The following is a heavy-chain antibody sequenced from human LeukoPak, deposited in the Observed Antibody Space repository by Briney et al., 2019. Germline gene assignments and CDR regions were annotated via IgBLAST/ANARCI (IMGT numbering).Heavy chain of an antibody. D-gene: IGHD3-22*01. CDR2: ISSSSSYI. Sequence: GGSLRLSCAASGFTFSSYSMNWVRQAPGKGLEWVSSISSSSSYIYYADSVKGRFTISRDNAKNSLYLQMNSLRAEDTAVYYCARAVGYYYDSSGPYGDAFDIWGQGTMVTVSS. J-gene: IGHJ3*02. V-gene: IGHV3-21*01. CDR1: GFTFSSYS. CDR3: ARAVGYYYDSSGPYGDAFDI.